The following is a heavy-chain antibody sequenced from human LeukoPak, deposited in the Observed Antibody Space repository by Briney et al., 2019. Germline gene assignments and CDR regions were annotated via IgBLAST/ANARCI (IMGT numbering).Heavy chain of an antibody. V-gene: IGHV3-30*18. CDR2: IPHDGSNK. CDR1: GFTFSSYG. D-gene: IGHD3-9*01. Sequence: GGSLRLSCEASGFTFSSYGMHWVRRAPGKGLEWMTVIPHDGSNKYYVDSVKGRFTISRDNSKSTLYLQMNSLRAEDTAVYYCAKDYDILTGAPDFDYWGQGTLVTVSS. CDR3: AKDYDILTGAPDFDY. J-gene: IGHJ4*02.